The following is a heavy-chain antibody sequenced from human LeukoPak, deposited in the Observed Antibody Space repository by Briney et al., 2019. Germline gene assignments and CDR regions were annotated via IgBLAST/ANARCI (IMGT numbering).Heavy chain of an antibody. CDR3: ARVVLGAHYYYYYGMDV. J-gene: IGHJ6*02. V-gene: IGHV4-34*01. Sequence: NPSETLSLTCAVYGGSFSGYYWSWIRQPPGKGLEWIGEINHSGSTNYNPSLKSRVTISVDTSKNQFSLKLSSVTAADTAVYYCARVVLGAHYYYYYGMDVWGQGTTVTVSS. CDR1: GGSFSGYY. D-gene: IGHD6-6*01. CDR2: INHSGST.